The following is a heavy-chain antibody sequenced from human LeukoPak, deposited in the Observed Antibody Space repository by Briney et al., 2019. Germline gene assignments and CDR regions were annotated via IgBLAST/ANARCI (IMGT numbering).Heavy chain of an antibody. CDR1: GFTFSDYY. J-gene: IGHJ3*02. V-gene: IGHV3-11*01. CDR3: ARDWGSIVGATKDAFDI. D-gene: IGHD1-26*01. CDR2: ISSGGSTK. Sequence: PGGSLRLSCAASGFTFSDYYMFWIRQAPGKGLEWVSFISSGGSTKYYADSVKGRFTISRDNAKNSLYLQMNSLRAEDTAVYYCARDWGSIVGATKDAFDIWGQGTMVTVSS.